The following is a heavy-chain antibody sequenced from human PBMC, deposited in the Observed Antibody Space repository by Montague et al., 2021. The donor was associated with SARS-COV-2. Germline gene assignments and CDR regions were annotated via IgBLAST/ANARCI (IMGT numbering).Heavy chain of an antibody. D-gene: IGHD3-10*01. CDR3: ASMVRAQVYYFDY. CDR2: IYTGGYV. V-gene: IGHV4-4*07. CDR1: GDSISCYY. Sequence: SETLSLTCSVSGDSISCYYWSWLRQSDGKGLEWIGRIYTGGYVNXNPALQSRVSMSVDTSKSQVSLNVTSVTAADTDVYYCASMVRAQVYYFDYWGQGTLVTVSS. J-gene: IGHJ4*02.